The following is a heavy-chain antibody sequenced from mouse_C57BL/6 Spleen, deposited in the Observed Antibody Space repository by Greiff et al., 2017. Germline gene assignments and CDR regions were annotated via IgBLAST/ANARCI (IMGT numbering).Heavy chain of an antibody. CDR3: ARSRQLRLGYAMDY. V-gene: IGHV1-82*01. CDR2: FYPGDGDT. CDR1: GYAFSSSW. J-gene: IGHJ4*01. Sequence: QVQLQQSGPELVKPGASVKISCKASGYAFSSSWMNWVKQRPGKGLEWIGRFYPGDGDTNSNGKFKGKATLTADKSSSTAYMQLGSLTSEDSAVYFCARSRQLRLGYAMDYWGQGTSVTVSS. D-gene: IGHD3-2*02.